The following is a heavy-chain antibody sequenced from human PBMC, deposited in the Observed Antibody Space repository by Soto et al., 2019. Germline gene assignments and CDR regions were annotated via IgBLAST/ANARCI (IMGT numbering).Heavy chain of an antibody. CDR3: ARIGLRYSSSHYGMDV. CDR1: GGSISSYY. Sequence: QVQLQESGPGLVKPSETLSLTCTVSGGSISSYYWSWIRQPPGKGLEWIGYIYYSGSTNYNHSLKRRVTISVDTSKNQFSLKLSSVTAADTAVYYCARIGLRYSSSHYGMDVWGQGTTVTVSS. CDR2: IYYSGST. J-gene: IGHJ6*02. V-gene: IGHV4-59*01. D-gene: IGHD6-13*01.